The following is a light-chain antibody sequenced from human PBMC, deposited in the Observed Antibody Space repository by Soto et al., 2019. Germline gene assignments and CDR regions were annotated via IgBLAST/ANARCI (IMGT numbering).Light chain of an antibody. CDR2: RNN. CDR3: AAWDDSLSGLYV. CDR1: SSNFGSNY. J-gene: IGLJ1*01. Sequence: QSVLTQPPSASGTPGQRVTISCSGSSSNFGSNYVYWYQQLPGTAPKLLIYRNNQRPSGAPDRFSGSKSGNSASLAISGLRSEDEADYYCAAWDDSLSGLYVFGTGTKVTVL. V-gene: IGLV1-47*01.